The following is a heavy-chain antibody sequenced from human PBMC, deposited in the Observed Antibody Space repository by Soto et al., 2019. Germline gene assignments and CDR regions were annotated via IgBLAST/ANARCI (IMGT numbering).Heavy chain of an antibody. J-gene: IGHJ4*02. CDR1: GGSISSYY. D-gene: IGHD3-10*01. Sequence: QVQLQESGPGLVKPSETLSLTCTVSGGSISSYYWSWIRQPPGKGLEWIGYIYYSGSTNYNPSLKSRVTLSVDTSKNQFSLKLSSVTAADTAVYYCARDLTMVRGVIAFDYWGQGTLVIVSS. CDR3: ARDLTMVRGVIAFDY. CDR2: IYYSGST. V-gene: IGHV4-59*01.